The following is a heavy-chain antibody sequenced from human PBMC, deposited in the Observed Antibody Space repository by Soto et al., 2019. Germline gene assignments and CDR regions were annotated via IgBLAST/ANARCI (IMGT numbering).Heavy chain of an antibody. J-gene: IGHJ4*02. CDR2: MSYDGSNE. CDR1: GFTFSHYA. V-gene: IGHV3-30*18. Sequence: QMQLVESGGGVVQPGRSLRLSCAASGFTFSHYAMHWVRQAPGKGLEWVAPMSYDGSNEYYADSVKGRFTISRDNSKNTLYLQMNSLRAEDTAVYYCAKDGSHNFDYWGQGTLVTVSS. CDR3: AKDGSHNFDY. D-gene: IGHD1-26*01.